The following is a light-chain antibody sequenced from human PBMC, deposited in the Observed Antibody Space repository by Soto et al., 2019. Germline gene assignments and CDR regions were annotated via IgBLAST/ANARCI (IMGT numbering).Light chain of an antibody. J-gene: IGKJ3*01. Sequence: ETVLTQSPGTLSLSPGEGAALSCRASQNLNSNFLAWYQQKPGQAPRLLIYGVSNRATGIPNRFSGSGSGTDFTLTISRLEPEDFAVYYCQQYGSSPPFTFGPGTKVVMK. V-gene: IGKV3-20*01. CDR2: GVS. CDR3: QQYGSSPPFT. CDR1: QNLNSNF.